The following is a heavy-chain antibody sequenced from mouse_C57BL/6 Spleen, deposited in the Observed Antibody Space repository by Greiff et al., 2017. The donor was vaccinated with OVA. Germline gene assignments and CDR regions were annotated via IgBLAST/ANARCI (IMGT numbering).Heavy chain of an antibody. Sequence: QVQLKESGAELAKPGASVQLSCQASGYTFTSYWMHWVKQRPGQGLEWIGYINPSSGYTKYNQKFKDKATLTADKSSSTAYMQLSSLTYEDSAVYYCAREGLRLAMDYWGQGTSVTVSS. CDR2: INPSSGYT. D-gene: IGHD2-2*01. CDR3: AREGLRLAMDY. CDR1: GYTFTSYW. V-gene: IGHV1-7*01. J-gene: IGHJ4*01.